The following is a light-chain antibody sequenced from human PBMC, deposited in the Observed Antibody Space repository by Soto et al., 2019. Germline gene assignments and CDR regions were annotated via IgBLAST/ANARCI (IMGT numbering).Light chain of an antibody. CDR3: QQRSNWYT. CDR1: HDIRKY. CDR2: DAS. J-gene: IGKJ2*01. Sequence: DIQMTQSPSSLSASVGDRVTITCQASHDIRKYLNWYQQKPGKAPKLLIYDASNLETGVPSRFTGSGSGTDFTFTISSLQPEDIATYYCQQRSNWYTFGQGTKLEIK. V-gene: IGKV1-33*01.